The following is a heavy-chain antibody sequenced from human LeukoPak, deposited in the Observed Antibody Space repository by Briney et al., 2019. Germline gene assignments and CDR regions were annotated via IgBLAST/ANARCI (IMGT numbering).Heavy chain of an antibody. CDR3: ARGYSYAETTFDY. V-gene: IGHV1-69*06. J-gene: IGHJ4*02. CDR2: IIPIFGTA. CDR1: GGTFSSYA. Sequence: SVKVSCKASGGTFSSYAISWVRQAPGQGLEWMGGIIPIFGTANYAQKFQGRVTITAGKSTSTAYMELSSLRSEDTAVYYCARGYSYAETTFDYWGQGTLVTVSS. D-gene: IGHD5-18*01.